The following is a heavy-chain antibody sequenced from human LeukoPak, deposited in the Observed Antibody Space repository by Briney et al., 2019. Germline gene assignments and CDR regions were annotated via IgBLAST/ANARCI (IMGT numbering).Heavy chain of an antibody. Sequence: GGPLRLSCAASGFTFSSYAMHWVRQAPGKGLEWVAVISYDGSNKYYADSVKGRFTISRDNSKNTLYLQMNSLRAEDTAVYYCARENTMVRGVSLRDYYYYYGMDVWGQGTTVTVSS. D-gene: IGHD3-10*01. CDR3: ARENTMVRGVSLRDYYYYYGMDV. CDR2: ISYDGSNK. V-gene: IGHV3-30-3*01. J-gene: IGHJ6*02. CDR1: GFTFSSYA.